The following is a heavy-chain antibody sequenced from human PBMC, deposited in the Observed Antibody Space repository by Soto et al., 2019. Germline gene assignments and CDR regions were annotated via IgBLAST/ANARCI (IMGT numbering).Heavy chain of an antibody. Sequence: QVQLVQSGAEVKKPGSSVKVSCKASGGTFNNYAVSWVRQAPGQGLEWMGGIVPMFPTTNYAQKFQGRVTITADESTSTAYMELTSLRSEDTAVYYCARGAEIATIRSPFDIWGQGTMVTVSS. V-gene: IGHV1-69*01. J-gene: IGHJ3*02. CDR2: IVPMFPTT. CDR1: GGTFNNYA. CDR3: ARGAEIATIRSPFDI. D-gene: IGHD2-21*01.